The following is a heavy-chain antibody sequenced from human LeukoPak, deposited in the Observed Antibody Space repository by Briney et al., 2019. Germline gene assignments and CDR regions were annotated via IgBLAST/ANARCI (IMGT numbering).Heavy chain of an antibody. CDR2: ISAYNVNT. Sequence: GSAVKLSCNASGYTFTCNGISWVRKAPGQGLDWMRWISAYNVNTNYAHKFHGRITITPDTSTSTAFTELSCLKSDDPAVYNSARERYSGYDFHYYYMDVWGKGTTVTVSS. CDR3: ARERYSGYDFHYYYMDV. CDR1: GYTFTCNG. D-gene: IGHD5-12*01. V-gene: IGHV1-18*01. J-gene: IGHJ6*03.